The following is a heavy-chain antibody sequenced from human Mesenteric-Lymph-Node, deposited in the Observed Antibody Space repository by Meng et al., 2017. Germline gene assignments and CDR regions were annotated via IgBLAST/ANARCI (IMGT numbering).Heavy chain of an antibody. Sequence: QVQLQESGPGLVKPSQTLSLPCTVSGGSISSSSYYWAWIRQPPGEGLEWIGSVVYSGTTYYTSSLKSRVSISVDTSKNQFSLKLSSVTAADTAVYYCARHHHSPTFDYWGQGTLVTVSS. D-gene: IGHD1-14*01. CDR3: ARHHHSPTFDY. J-gene: IGHJ4*02. CDR2: VVYSGTT. CDR1: GGSISSSSYY. V-gene: IGHV4-39*01.